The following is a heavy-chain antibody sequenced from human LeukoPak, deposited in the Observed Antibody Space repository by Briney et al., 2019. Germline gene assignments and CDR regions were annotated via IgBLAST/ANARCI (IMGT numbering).Heavy chain of an antibody. CDR1: GFTFTSYG. V-gene: IGHV3-30*02. Sequence: GSLRLSCAASGFTFTSYGIHWVRQAPGKGLEWVAFIRYDGSNKYYADSVKGRFTISRDNSKNTLYLQMNSLRAEDTAVYYCAKDISGSWSIDYWGQGTLVTVSS. J-gene: IGHJ4*02. D-gene: IGHD6-13*01. CDR2: IRYDGSNK. CDR3: AKDISGSWSIDY.